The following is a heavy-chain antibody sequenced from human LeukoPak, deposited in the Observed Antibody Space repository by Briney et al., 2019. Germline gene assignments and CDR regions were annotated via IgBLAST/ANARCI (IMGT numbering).Heavy chain of an antibody. D-gene: IGHD3-10*01. CDR2: IRSSSSHI. J-gene: IGHJ4*02. CDR3: ARDASGSYPLYFDY. CDR1: GFTFNTYS. V-gene: IGHV3-21*01. Sequence: SGGSLRLSCAASGFTFNTYSMNWVRQAPGKGLEWVSSIRSSSSHIYYADSVKGRFTISRDNAKNSLYLQMNSLRAEDTAVYYCARDASGSYPLYFDYWGQGTLVTVSS.